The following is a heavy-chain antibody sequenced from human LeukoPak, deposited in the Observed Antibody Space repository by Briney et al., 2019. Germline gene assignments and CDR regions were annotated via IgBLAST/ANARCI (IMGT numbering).Heavy chain of an antibody. J-gene: IGHJ3*02. CDR1: GYTFTGYY. CDR2: INPNSGGT. Sequence: ASVKVSCKASGYTFTGYYMHWVRQAPGQGLEWMGWINPNSGGTNYAQKFQGRVTMTRDTSISTAYMELSRLRSDDTAVYYCARDPRVVPLGGAFDIWGQGTMVTVSS. D-gene: IGHD3-3*01. V-gene: IGHV1-2*02. CDR3: ARDPRVVPLGGAFDI.